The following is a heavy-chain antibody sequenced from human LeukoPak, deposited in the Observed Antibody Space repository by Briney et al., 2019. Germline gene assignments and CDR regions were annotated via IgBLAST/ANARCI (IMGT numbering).Heavy chain of an antibody. CDR2: IKQDGSEK. CDR3: ARAVFGAYFDY. D-gene: IGHD3-10*01. J-gene: IGHJ4*02. V-gene: IGHV3-7*01. Sequence: GGSLRLSCAASGFTFSSYWMSWARQAPGKGLEWVANIKQDGSEKYYVDSVKGRFTISRDNAKNSLYLQMNSLRAEDTAVYYCARAVFGAYFDYWGQGTLVTVSS. CDR1: GFTFSSYW.